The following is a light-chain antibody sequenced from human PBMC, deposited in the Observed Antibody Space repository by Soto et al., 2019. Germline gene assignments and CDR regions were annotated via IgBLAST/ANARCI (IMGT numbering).Light chain of an antibody. Sequence: QSALTQPASVSGSPGQSITISCTGTSSDVGAYNYVSWYQQHPGKAPKLMIYDVSNRPSGVSNRFSGSKSGNTASLTISGLQAEDKADYYCSSYTSSSTLVVFGGGTKLTVL. J-gene: IGLJ2*01. CDR3: SSYTSSSTLVV. CDR2: DVS. CDR1: SSDVGAYNY. V-gene: IGLV2-14*01.